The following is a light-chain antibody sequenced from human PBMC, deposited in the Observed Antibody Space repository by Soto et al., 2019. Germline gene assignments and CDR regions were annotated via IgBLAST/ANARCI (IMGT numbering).Light chain of an antibody. CDR2: GAS. J-gene: IGKJ5*01. CDR1: QSVSSN. Sequence: IVLTQSAATLSLSPGKRATLAGRASQSVSSNLAWYQQKPGQAPRLLIYGASTRATGIPARFSDSGSETEFTLTISSLQSEDFAVYFCQQYNNWPPTFGQGTRLEVK. CDR3: QQYNNWPPT. V-gene: IGKV3-15*01.